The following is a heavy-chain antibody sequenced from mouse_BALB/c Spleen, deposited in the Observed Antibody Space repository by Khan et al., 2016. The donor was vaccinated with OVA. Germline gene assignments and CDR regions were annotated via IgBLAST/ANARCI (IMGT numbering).Heavy chain of an antibody. J-gene: IGHJ4*01. V-gene: IGHV2-6-7*01. Sequence: VELVESGPGLVAPSQSLSITCTVSGFSLTGYGVNWVRQPPGKGLEWLGMIWGDGSTDYNSALKSRLNLSKDNSKNQVFLKMNSLQTDDTVRYYCARAYYGNYREAMDYWGHGTSVTVSS. CDR2: IWGDGST. CDR3: ARAYYGNYREAMDY. D-gene: IGHD2-10*01. CDR1: GFSLTGYG.